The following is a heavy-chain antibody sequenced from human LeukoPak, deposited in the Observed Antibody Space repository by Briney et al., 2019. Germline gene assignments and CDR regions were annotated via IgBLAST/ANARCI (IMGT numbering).Heavy chain of an antibody. CDR2: ISGSGGST. D-gene: IGHD6-6*01. V-gene: IGHV3-23*01. CDR3: AKAAIAARRGKVNYYMDV. J-gene: IGHJ6*03. Sequence: AGGSLRLSCAASGFTFSSYAMSWVRQAPGKGLEWVSAISGSGGSTYYADSVKGRFTISRDNSKNTLYLQMNSLRAEDTAVYYCAKAAIAARRGKVNYYMDVWGKGTTVTVSS. CDR1: GFTFSSYA.